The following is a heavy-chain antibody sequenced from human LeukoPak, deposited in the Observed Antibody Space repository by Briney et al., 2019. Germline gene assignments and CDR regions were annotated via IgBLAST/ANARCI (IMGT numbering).Heavy chain of an antibody. Sequence: PGGSLRLSCAASGFPFSSYWMTWVRQAPGKGLEWVASIKQDGSENHYVDSVKGRFTISRDNAKNSLFLQVNSLRAEDTAMYYCARVPPSGHISAWGQGTLVTVSS. CDR3: ARVPPSGHISA. J-gene: IGHJ5*02. CDR2: IKQDGSEN. D-gene: IGHD6-19*01. V-gene: IGHV3-7*04. CDR1: GFPFSSYW.